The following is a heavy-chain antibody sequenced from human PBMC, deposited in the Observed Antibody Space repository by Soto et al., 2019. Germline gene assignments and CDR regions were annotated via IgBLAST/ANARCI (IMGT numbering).Heavy chain of an antibody. CDR3: ARHLFRVVNIVATASTWDAFDI. V-gene: IGHV4-59*08. J-gene: IGHJ3*02. CDR2: IYYSGST. Sequence: SETLSLTCTVTGDSISSYYWRWIRQPPGKGLEWIGYIYYSGSTNYNPSLKSRVTISVDTSKNQFSLKLSSVTAADTAVYYCARHLFRVVNIVATASTWDAFDIWGQGTMVTVSS. CDR1: GDSISSYY. D-gene: IGHD5-12*01.